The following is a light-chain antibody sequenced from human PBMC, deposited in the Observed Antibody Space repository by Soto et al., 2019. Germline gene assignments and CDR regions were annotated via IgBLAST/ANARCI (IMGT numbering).Light chain of an antibody. CDR2: SS. V-gene: IGKV3-11*01. J-gene: IGKJ4*01. CDR1: QSVFSS. CDR3: QQRNSWPLT. Sequence: EIVLTQSPATLSLSPGERATLSCRASQSVFSSLAWYQQKPGQAPRLLIYSSNRASVIPARFSGSGSGTDFTLTITSLEPEDFAVYYCQQRNSWPLTFGGGTKVDIK.